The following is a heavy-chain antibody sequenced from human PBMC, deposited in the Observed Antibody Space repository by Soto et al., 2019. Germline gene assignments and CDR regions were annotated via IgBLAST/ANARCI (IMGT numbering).Heavy chain of an antibody. CDR3: ARGVYGSGSYVYYFDY. J-gene: IGHJ4*02. CDR2: IYHSGST. CDR1: GGSISSSNW. V-gene: IGHV4-4*02. Sequence: PSETLSLTCAVSGGSISSSNWWSWVRQPPGKGLEWIGEIYHSGSTNYNPSLKSRVTISVDKSKNQFSLKLSSVTAADTAVYYCARGVYGSGSYVYYFDYWGQGTLVTVS. D-gene: IGHD3-10*01.